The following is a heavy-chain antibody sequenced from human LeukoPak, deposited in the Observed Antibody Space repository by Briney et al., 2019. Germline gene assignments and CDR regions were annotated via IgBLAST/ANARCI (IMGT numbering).Heavy chain of an antibody. V-gene: IGHV3-23*01. CDR2: ISGSGDGA. CDR3: AESGGRGYCRSSSCYLINY. D-gene: IGHD2-2*01. CDR1: GFTFSNYA. J-gene: IGHJ4*02. Sequence: PGGSLRLSCAASGFTFSNYAMSWVRQAPGKGLEWVSSISGSGDGAYHADSVKGRFTISRDISKNTLYLQMDSLRAGDTAVYYCAESGGRGYCRSSSCYLINYWGQGTLVTVSS.